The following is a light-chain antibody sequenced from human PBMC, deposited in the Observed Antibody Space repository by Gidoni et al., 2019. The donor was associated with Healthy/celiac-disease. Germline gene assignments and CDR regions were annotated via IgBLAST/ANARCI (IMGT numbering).Light chain of an antibody. CDR3: QPSYSTPLT. Sequence: DIQMTQYTSSLSASVGDRVTLTCRASQSISSYLNWYQQKPGKAPKLLIYAASSLQSGVPSRFSGSGSGTDFTLTISSLQPEDFATYYCQPSYSTPLTFGGGTKVEIK. J-gene: IGKJ4*01. CDR2: AAS. V-gene: IGKV1-39*01. CDR1: QSISSY.